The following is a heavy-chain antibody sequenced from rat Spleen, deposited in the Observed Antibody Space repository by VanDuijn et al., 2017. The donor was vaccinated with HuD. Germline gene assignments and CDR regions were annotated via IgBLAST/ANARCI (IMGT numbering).Heavy chain of an antibody. V-gene: IGHV5-25*01. CDR3: ARRHYGYTDYFDY. D-gene: IGHD1-9*01. CDR2: ISYGDSSGHSST. J-gene: IGHJ2*01. CDR1: GFTFSNYY. Sequence: EVQLVESGGGLVQPGRSLKLSCAASGFTFSNYYMAWVRQAPTKGLEWVATISYGDSSGHSSTYYRDAVKGRFTISRDNAKSTLSLQMDSLRSEDTATYYCARRHYGYTDYFDYWGQGVMVTASS.